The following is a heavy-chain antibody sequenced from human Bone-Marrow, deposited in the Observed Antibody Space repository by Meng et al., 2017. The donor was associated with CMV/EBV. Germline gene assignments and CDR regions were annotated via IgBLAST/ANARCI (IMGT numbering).Heavy chain of an antibody. CDR3: ARVAYSSGWYAYAFDI. Sequence: SETLSLTCTVSGGSISSYYWSWIRQPPGKGLEWIGYIYYSGSTNYNPSLKSRVTISVDTSKNQFSLKLSSVTAADTAVYYCARVAYSSGWYAYAFDIWGQGTMVTVSS. CDR2: IYYSGST. CDR1: GGSISSYY. V-gene: IGHV4-59*01. D-gene: IGHD6-19*01. J-gene: IGHJ3*02.